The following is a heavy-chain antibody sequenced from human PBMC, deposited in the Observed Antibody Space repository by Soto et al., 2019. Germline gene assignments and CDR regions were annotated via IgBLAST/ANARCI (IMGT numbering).Heavy chain of an antibody. CDR1: GFTFSTYW. V-gene: IGHV3-7*01. D-gene: IGHD3-16*01. J-gene: IGHJ4*02. CDR2: MYQDGSET. CDR3: VCGGNFFIY. Sequence: EVQLVESGGGLVQPGGSLRLSCAASGFTFSTYWMTWVRQPPGKGLEWVANMYQDGSETYYVDSVRGRFTVSRDNAKNALYLQMNSLRVEDTAVYYCVCGGNFFIYWGQGTLVTVSP.